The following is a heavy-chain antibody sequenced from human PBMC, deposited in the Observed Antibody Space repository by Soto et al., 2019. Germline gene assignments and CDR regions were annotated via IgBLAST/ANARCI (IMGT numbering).Heavy chain of an antibody. V-gene: IGHV4-34*01. D-gene: IGHD6-13*01. CDR3: AREQLVMYYFDY. J-gene: IGHJ4*02. CDR1: GGSFSGYY. CDR2: INHSGGT. Sequence: SETLSLTCAVYGGSFSGYYWSWIRQPPGKGLEWIGEINHSGGTNYNPSLKSRVTISVDTSKNQFSLKLSSVTAADTAVYYCAREQLVMYYFDYWGQGTLVTVSS.